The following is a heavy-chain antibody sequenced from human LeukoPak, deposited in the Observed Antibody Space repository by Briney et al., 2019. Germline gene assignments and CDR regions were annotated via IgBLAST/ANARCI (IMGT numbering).Heavy chain of an antibody. Sequence: ASVKVSCKASGYTFTSYGFSWVRQAPGQGLEWMGWISPYNGNTNYAQKLQGRVTMTSDTSTSTAYMELRSLRSDDTAVYYCARAVIPVAVKPAFDYWGQGTLVAVSS. D-gene: IGHD6-13*01. J-gene: IGHJ4*02. CDR2: ISPYNGNT. CDR1: GYTFTSYG. CDR3: ARAVIPVAVKPAFDY. V-gene: IGHV1-18*01.